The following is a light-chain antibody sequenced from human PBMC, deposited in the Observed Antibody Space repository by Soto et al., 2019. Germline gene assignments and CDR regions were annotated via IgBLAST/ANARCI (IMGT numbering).Light chain of an antibody. Sequence: QPVLTQPPSASGTPGQRVTISCSGSSPNIGGNAVNWYQQLPGTAPKVLIYSNNQRPSGVPDRFSGSKSGTSASLAISGLRSEDEADYYCAAWDDSLSAWVFGGGTKLTVL. J-gene: IGLJ3*02. V-gene: IGLV1-47*02. CDR1: SPNIGGNA. CDR2: SNN. CDR3: AAWDDSLSAWV.